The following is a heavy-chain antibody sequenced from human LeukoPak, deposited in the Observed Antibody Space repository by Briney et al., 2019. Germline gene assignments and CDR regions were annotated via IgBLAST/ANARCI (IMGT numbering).Heavy chain of an antibody. D-gene: IGHD5-12*01. V-gene: IGHV3-30*02. Sequence: GGSLRLSCAASGFTFNSYGMHWVRQAPGKGLEWVAFIQYAGSDKYYADSVKGRFTISRDNSKNSLYLQMNSLRAEDTAVYYCARHGYSGYGGFDYWGQGTLVTVSS. CDR3: ARHGYSGYGGFDY. J-gene: IGHJ4*02. CDR1: GFTFNSYG. CDR2: IQYAGSDK.